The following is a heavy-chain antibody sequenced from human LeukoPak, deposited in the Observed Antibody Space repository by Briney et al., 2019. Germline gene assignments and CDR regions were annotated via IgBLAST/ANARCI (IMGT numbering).Heavy chain of an antibody. Sequence: ALRLSCAASGFTFSSYGMHWVRQAPGKGLEWVAVIWYDGSNKYYADSVKGRFTISRDNSKNTLYLQMNSLRAEDTAVYYCAREVPVLVAIFGYFDYWGQGTLVTVSS. J-gene: IGHJ4*02. CDR2: IWYDGSNK. V-gene: IGHV3-33*01. D-gene: IGHD5-12*01. CDR3: AREVPVLVAIFGYFDY. CDR1: GFTFSSYG.